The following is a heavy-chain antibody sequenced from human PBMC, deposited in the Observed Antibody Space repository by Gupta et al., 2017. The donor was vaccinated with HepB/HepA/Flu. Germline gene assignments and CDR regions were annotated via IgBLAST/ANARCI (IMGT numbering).Heavy chain of an antibody. CDR1: GGSFSGYY. J-gene: IGHJ4*02. V-gene: IGHV4-34*01. Sequence: QVQLQQWGAGLLKPSETLSLTCAVYGGSFSGYYWSWIRQPPGKGLEWIGEINHSGSTNYNPSLKSRVTISVDTSKNQFALKLSAVTAADTAVYYCARASAYCGGDCYSTHDYWGQGTLVTGSS. D-gene: IGHD2-21*02. CDR2: INHSGST. CDR3: ARASAYCGGDCYSTHDY.